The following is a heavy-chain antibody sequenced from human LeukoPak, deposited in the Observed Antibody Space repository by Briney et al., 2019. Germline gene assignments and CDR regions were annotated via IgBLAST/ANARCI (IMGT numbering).Heavy chain of an antibody. CDR1: GGSISSYY. D-gene: IGHD6-19*01. CDR2: IYYSGST. Sequence: SETLSLTCTVSGGSISSYYWSWIRQPPGKGLGWIGYIYYSGSTNYNPSLKSRVTISVDTSKNQFSLKLSSVTAADTAVYYCARHPGSIAVALDAFDIWGQGTMVTVSS. V-gene: IGHV4-59*08. J-gene: IGHJ3*02. CDR3: ARHPGSIAVALDAFDI.